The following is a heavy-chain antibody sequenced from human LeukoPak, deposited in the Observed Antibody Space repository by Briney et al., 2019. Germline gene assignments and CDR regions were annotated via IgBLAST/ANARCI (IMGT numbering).Heavy chain of an antibody. CDR1: GGSFSGYY. CDR2: INHSGST. CDR3: ARSLYCSGGSCYSRNDY. D-gene: IGHD2-15*01. Sequence: SETLSLTCAVYGGSFSGYYWSWIRQPPGKGLEWIGEINHSGSTNYNPSLKSRVTISVDTSKNQFSLKLSSVTAADTAVYYCARSLYCSGGSCYSRNDYWGQGTLVTVSS. V-gene: IGHV4-34*01. J-gene: IGHJ4*02.